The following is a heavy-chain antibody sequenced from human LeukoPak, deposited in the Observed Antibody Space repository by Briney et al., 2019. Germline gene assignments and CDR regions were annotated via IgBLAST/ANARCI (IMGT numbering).Heavy chain of an antibody. CDR2: INAGNGNT. Sequence: ASVKVSCKASGYTFTSYAMHWVRQAPGQRLEWMGWINAGNGNTKYSQKFQGRVTMTRDTSATTVFMELSSLRSEDTAVYYCTRHLTAMARIHYYYGMDVWGLGTTVTVSS. D-gene: IGHD6-19*01. J-gene: IGHJ6*02. CDR1: GYTFTSYA. CDR3: TRHLTAMARIHYYYGMDV. V-gene: IGHV1-3*01.